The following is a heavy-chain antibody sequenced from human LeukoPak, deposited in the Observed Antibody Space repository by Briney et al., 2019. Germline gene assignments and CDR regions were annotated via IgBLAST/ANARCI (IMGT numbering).Heavy chain of an antibody. CDR1: GYTFASDD. J-gene: IGHJ5*02. CDR2: MNPNSGNT. V-gene: IGHV1-8*01. CDR3: ARDRTYSGSYSGNWFDP. D-gene: IGHD1-26*01. Sequence: ASVKVSCKASGYTFASDDINWVRQATGQGLEWMGWMNPNSGNTGYAQNFQGRVTMTRDTSTSTVYMELSSLRSEDTAVYYCARDRTYSGSYSGNWFDPWGQGTLVTVSS.